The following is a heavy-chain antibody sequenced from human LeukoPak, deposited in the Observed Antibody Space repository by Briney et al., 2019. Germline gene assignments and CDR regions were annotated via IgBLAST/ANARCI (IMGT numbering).Heavy chain of an antibody. V-gene: IGHV1-2*02. CDR3: ASAGGADILTGLSIDY. D-gene: IGHD3-9*01. J-gene: IGHJ4*02. CDR2: INPNSGGT. CDR1: GYTFTGYY. Sequence: ASVKVSCKASGYTFTGYYMHWVRQAPGQGLEWMGWINPNSGGTNYAQKFQGRVTTTRDTSISTAYMELSRLRSDDTAVYYCASAGGADILTGLSIDYWGQGTLVTVSS.